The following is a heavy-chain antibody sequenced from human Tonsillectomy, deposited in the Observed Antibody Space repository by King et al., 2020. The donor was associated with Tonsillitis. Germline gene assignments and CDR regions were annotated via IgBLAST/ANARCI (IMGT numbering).Heavy chain of an antibody. CDR2: INPSGGST. CDR3: ARETGSRDAFDI. V-gene: IGHV1-46*01. D-gene: IGHD3-10*01. Sequence: VQLVESGAEVKKPGASVKVSCKASGYTFTSYYMHWVRQAPGQGLEWMGIINPSGGSTTYAQKFQGRVTMTRETSTSTVYMELSSLRSEEPAVYYCARETGSRDAFDIWGQGTMVTVSS. J-gene: IGHJ3*02. CDR1: GYTFTSYY.